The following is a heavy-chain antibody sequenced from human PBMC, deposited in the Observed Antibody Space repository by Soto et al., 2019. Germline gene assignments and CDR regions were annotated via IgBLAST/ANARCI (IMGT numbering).Heavy chain of an antibody. CDR2: IGRSGRTI. CDR1: GFSFSVYY. D-gene: IGHD2-15*01. CDR3: ARVVAVLGDAVDL. J-gene: IGHJ3*01. V-gene: IGHV3-11*01. Sequence: VQLVESGGGLVKPGGSLRLSCAASGFSFSVYYMTWIRQAPGKGLERISYIGRSGRTIYYAASVRSRFTISRDNAKNSLLLQMNSLRAEDTAMYYCARVVAVLGDAVDLWGQGTMVTVSS.